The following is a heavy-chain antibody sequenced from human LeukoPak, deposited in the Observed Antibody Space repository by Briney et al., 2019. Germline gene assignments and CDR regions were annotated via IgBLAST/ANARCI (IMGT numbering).Heavy chain of an antibody. D-gene: IGHD3-3*01. Sequence: SVKVSCKASGGTFSSYAISWVRQAPGQGLEWMGGIIPIFGTANYAQKFQGRDTITADESTSTAYMELSSLRSEDTAVYYCARGGYDSWYFDLWGRGTLVTVSS. V-gene: IGHV1-69*13. CDR3: ARGGYDSWYFDL. J-gene: IGHJ2*01. CDR2: IIPIFGTA. CDR1: GGTFSSYA.